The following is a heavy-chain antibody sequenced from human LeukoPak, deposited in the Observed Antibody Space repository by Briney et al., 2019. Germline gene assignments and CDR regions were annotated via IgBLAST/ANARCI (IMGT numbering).Heavy chain of an antibody. Sequence: PSETLSLTCTVSGGSISSSGYYWSWIRQPPGKGLEWIGEINHSGSTNYNPSLKSRVTISVDTSKNQFSLKLSSVTAADTAVYYCARGGVLRYFDWLFNNWFDPWGQGTLVTVSS. CDR3: ARGGVLRYFDWLFNNWFDP. J-gene: IGHJ5*02. CDR1: GGSISSSGYY. D-gene: IGHD3-9*01. V-gene: IGHV4-39*07. CDR2: INHSGST.